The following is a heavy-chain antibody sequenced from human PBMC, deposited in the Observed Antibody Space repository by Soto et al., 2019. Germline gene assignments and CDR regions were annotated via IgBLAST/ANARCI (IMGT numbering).Heavy chain of an antibody. D-gene: IGHD6-19*01. CDR2: IWYDGSNK. CDR1: GFTFRSHA. J-gene: IGHJ6*02. V-gene: IGHV3-33*01. Sequence: QVQVLESGGGVVQPGRSLRLSCTASGFTFRSHAMHWVRQAPGKGLEWVAQIWYDGSNKYYADSVKGRFTISRDNSKNTLYVQMDSLRVEDTAVYYCARDGQSLAPYALDVWGQGTSVTVS. CDR3: ARDGQSLAPYALDV.